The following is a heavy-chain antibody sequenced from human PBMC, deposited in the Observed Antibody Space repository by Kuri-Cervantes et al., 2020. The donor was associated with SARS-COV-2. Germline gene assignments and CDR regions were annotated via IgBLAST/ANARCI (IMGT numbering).Heavy chain of an antibody. Sequence: GGSLRLSCAASGPTFDDYAMHWVRQAPGKGLEWVSGISWNSGSIGYAGSVKGRFTISRDNAKNALHLQIDSLRTEDTAIYYCARVHPWDRYYFDYWGQGTLVTVSS. D-gene: IGHD3-16*02. J-gene: IGHJ4*02. CDR2: ISWNSGSI. V-gene: IGHV3-9*01. CDR1: GPTFDDYA. CDR3: ARVHPWDRYYFDY.